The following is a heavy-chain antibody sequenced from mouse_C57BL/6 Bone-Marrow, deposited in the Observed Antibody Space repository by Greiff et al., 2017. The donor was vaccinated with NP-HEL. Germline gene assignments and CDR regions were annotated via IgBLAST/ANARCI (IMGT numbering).Heavy chain of an antibody. CDR3: TTSTEVASGAY. CDR2: IDPENGDT. V-gene: IGHV14-4*01. D-gene: IGHD1-1*01. J-gene: IGHJ3*01. Sequence: VQLKESGAELVRPGASVKLSCTASGFNIKDDYMHWVKQRPEQGLEWIGWIDPENGDTEYASKFQGKATITADTSSNTAYLQLSSLTSEDTAVYYCTTSTEVASGAYWGQGTLVTVSA. CDR1: GFNIKDDY.